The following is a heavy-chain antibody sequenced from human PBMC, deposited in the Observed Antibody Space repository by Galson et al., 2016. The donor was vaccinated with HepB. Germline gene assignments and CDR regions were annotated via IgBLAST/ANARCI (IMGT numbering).Heavy chain of an antibody. V-gene: IGHV4-30-4*08. CDR2: IYYTGTT. Sequence: SWVRQMPGKGLEWIGYIYYTGTTYRNPSLNSQFTISVDTSKNQFSLQLSSVTAADTAVYYCARETPDDAFDIWGQGTMVTVSS. J-gene: IGHJ3*02. CDR3: ARETPDDAFDI.